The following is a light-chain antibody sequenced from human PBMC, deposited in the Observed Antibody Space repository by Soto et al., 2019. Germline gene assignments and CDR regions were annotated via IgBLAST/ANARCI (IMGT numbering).Light chain of an antibody. CDR1: TGAVTSGHY. V-gene: IGLV7-46*01. CDR2: HTT. Sequence: QSVVTQEPSLTVSPGGTVTLTCGSSTGAVTSGHYSYWFQQKPGQAPRTLIYHTTDKPSLTPARFSGSLLGGKAALTLSGAQPEDEAEYYCLLSYSDAGIFGGGTKLTVL. CDR3: LLSYSDAGI. J-gene: IGLJ2*01.